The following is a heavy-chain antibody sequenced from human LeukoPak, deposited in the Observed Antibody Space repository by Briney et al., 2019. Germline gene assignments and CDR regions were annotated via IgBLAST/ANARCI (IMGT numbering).Heavy chain of an antibody. Sequence: ASVKVSCKASGYTFTSYDINWVRQATGQGLEWMGWMNPNSGNTGYAQKFQGRVTMTRNTSISTAYMELSSLRSEDTAVYYCARVVSRITGTTEYFDYWGQGTLVTVSS. V-gene: IGHV1-8*01. CDR2: MNPNSGNT. J-gene: IGHJ4*02. CDR1: GYTFTSYD. CDR3: ARVVSRITGTTEYFDY. D-gene: IGHD1-7*01.